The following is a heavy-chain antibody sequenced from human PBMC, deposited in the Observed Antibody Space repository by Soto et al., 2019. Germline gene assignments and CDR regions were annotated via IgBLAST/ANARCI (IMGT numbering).Heavy chain of an antibody. V-gene: IGHV1-58*01. CDR2: IVVGSGNT. CDR3: AADWSSWELSYYGMDV. CDR1: GFTFTISA. J-gene: IGHJ6*02. Sequence: GASLKVSCKASGFTFTISAVQWVRQARGQRLEWIGWIVVGSGNTNYAQKFQERVTITRDMSTSTAYMELSSLRSEDTAVYYCAADWSSWELSYYGMDVWGQGTTVTVSS. D-gene: IGHD1-26*01.